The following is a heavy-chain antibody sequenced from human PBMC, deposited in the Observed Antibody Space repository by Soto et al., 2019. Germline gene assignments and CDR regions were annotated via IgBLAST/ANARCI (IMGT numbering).Heavy chain of an antibody. CDR3: TTDPLVLGDPDALG. J-gene: IGHJ3*01. V-gene: IGHV3-15*01. CDR2: IKSKTDGGTT. CDR1: GFTLCEYA. Sequence: PVAPLSPSCTASGFTLCEYAMSWVHQSLVQVVEWVGRIKSKTDGGTTDYAAHVKGRFTISRDDSKNTLYLQMNSLKPEDTAVYYCTTDPLVLGDPDALGWGQGTMVTV. D-gene: IGHD2-8*01.